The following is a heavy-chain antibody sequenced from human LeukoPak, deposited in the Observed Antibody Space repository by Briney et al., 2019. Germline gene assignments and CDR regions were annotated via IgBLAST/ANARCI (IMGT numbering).Heavy chain of an antibody. CDR2: INPNSGGT. D-gene: IGHD2-2*01. CDR3: ARLVREYQLLWYAFDI. CDR1: GYTFTGYY. J-gene: IGHJ3*02. Sequence: ASVKVSCKASGYTFTGYYMHWVRQAPGQGLEWMGWINPNSGGTNYAQKFQGRVIMTRDTSISTAYMELSRLRSDDTAVYYCARLVREYQLLWYAFDIWGQGTMVTVSS. V-gene: IGHV1-2*02.